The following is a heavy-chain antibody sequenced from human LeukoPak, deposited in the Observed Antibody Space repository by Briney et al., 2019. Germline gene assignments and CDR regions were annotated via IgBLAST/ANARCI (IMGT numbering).Heavy chain of an antibody. J-gene: IGHJ4*02. CDR2: IRYDGSNK. CDR1: GFTFSSYG. V-gene: IGHV3-30*02. D-gene: IGHD1-1*01. CDR3: AKVKAAYRNAWFFDY. Sequence: PGGSLRLSCAASGFTFSSYGMHWVRQAPGKGLEWVAFIRYDGSNKYYADSVKGRFTISRDNSKNTLYLQMDSLRLENTAVYYCAKVKAAYRNAWFFDYGGQGALVTVSS.